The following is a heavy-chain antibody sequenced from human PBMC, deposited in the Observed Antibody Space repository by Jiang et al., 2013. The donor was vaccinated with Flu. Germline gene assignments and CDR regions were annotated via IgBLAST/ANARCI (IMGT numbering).Heavy chain of an antibody. CDR1: FSLDTDRVG. Sequence: FSLDTDRVGVAWIRQPPGKALEWLSVIYWNDDTRYRPSLRSRLTVTKDTSNNQVVLTMTNVDPVDTATYYCAYTRSTRAPFDYWGQGILVTVSS. CDR2: IYWNDDT. J-gene: IGHJ4*02. CDR3: AYTRSTRAPFDY. D-gene: IGHD5/OR15-5a*01. V-gene: IGHV2-5*01.